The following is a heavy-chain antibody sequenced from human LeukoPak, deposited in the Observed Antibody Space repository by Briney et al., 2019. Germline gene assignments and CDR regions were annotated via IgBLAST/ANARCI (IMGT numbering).Heavy chain of an antibody. Sequence: GGSLRLSCAASGFTFSSYGMHWVREAPGEGVGWVSSISSSRSYIYYADSMKGGLTISRDNAKNSLYLQMSSLRAEDTAVYYCARDYGDYIRDAFDIWGQGTMVTVSS. CDR2: ISSSRSYI. D-gene: IGHD4-17*01. CDR3: ARDYGDYIRDAFDI. J-gene: IGHJ3*02. CDR1: GFTFSSYG. V-gene: IGHV3-21*06.